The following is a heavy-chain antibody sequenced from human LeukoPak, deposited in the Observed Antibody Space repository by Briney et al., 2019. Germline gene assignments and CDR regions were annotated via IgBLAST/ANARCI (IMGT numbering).Heavy chain of an antibody. CDR3: ARGPTISETGYFDY. CDR1: GGSFSGYY. J-gene: IGHJ4*03. Sequence: SETLSLTCAVSGGSFSGYYWSWIRQSPGRGLEWIGEIKHSGDTNYNSSVKSRVTISVDTSKNQFSLKVRSLTAADTAVYYCARGPTISETGYFDYWGRGTLVTVSS. V-gene: IGHV4-34*01. D-gene: IGHD1-1*01. CDR2: IKHSGDT.